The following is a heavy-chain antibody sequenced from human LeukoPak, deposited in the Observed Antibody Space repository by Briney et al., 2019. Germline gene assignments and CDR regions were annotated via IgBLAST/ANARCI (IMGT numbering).Heavy chain of an antibody. Sequence: PGGSLRLSRAASGFTLSSYEMNWVRQAPGKGLEWVSYISSSGSTIYYADSVKSRFTISRDNAKNSLYLQMNSLRAEDTAVYYCARDDLWLRWWGQGTLVTVSS. D-gene: IGHD5-12*01. CDR1: GFTLSSYE. CDR2: ISSSGSTI. J-gene: IGHJ4*02. CDR3: ARDDLWLRW. V-gene: IGHV3-48*03.